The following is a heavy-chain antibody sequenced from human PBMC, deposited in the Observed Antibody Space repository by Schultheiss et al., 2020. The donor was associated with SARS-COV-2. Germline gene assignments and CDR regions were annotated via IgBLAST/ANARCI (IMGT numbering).Heavy chain of an antibody. D-gene: IGHD2-15*01. J-gene: IGHJ3*02. Sequence: GESLKISCKGSGYSFTSYWIGWVRQMPGKGLEWMGIIYPDDSDTRYSPSFQGQVSISADKSITTAYLQWSSLKASDTAMYYCARRYCGGGTCFDAFDIWGQGTMVTVSS. CDR3: ARRYCGGGTCFDAFDI. CDR1: GYSFTSYW. V-gene: IGHV5-51*01. CDR2: IYPDDSDT.